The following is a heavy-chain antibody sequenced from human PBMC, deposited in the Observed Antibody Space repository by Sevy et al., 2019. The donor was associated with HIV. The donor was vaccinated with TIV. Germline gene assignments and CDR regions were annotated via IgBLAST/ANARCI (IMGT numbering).Heavy chain of an antibody. CDR2: INHSGST. Sequence: SETLSLTCAVYGGSFSGYYWSWIRQPPGKGLEWIGEINHSGSTNYNPSLKSRVTISVDTSKNQFSLKRSSLTAADTAVYYGARLILGYCSSTSCRYYYYYYGMDVWGQGTTVTVSS. V-gene: IGHV4-34*01. CDR3: ARLILGYCSSTSCRYYYYYYGMDV. CDR1: GGSFSGYY. D-gene: IGHD2-2*01. J-gene: IGHJ6*02.